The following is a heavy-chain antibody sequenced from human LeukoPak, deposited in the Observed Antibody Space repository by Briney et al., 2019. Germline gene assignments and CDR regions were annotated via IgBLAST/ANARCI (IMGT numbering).Heavy chain of an antibody. D-gene: IGHD2-21*01. Sequence: SETLSLTCTVSGVSISSGGYYWSWIRQHPGKGLEWIGYIYYSGSTYYNPSLKSRVTISVDTSKNQFSLKLSSVTAADTAVYYCARGVDWLFDYWGQGTLVTVSP. CDR1: GVSISSGGYY. CDR2: IYYSGST. J-gene: IGHJ4*02. V-gene: IGHV4-31*03. CDR3: ARGVDWLFDY.